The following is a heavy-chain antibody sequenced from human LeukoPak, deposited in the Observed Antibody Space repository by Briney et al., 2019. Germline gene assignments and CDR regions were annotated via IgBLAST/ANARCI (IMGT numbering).Heavy chain of an antibody. CDR1: GFTFDDYA. D-gene: IGHD1-26*01. V-gene: IGHV3-9*01. J-gene: IGHJ4*02. Sequence: PGGSLRLSCAASGFTFDDYAMHWVRQAPGKGLEWVSGISWNSGSIGYADSVKGRFTISRDNAKNSLYLQMNSLRAEDTALYYCAKASIVGVTRFFYFDYWGQGTLVTVSS. CDR2: ISWNSGSI. CDR3: AKASIVGVTRFFYFDY.